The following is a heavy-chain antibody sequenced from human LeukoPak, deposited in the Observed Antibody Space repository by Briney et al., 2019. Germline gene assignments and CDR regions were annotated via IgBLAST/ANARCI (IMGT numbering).Heavy chain of an antibody. CDR3: ARDDCSSTSCKEGIDY. CDR2: INPNSGGT. J-gene: IGHJ4*02. Sequence: GASVKVSCKASGYTFTGYYMHWVRQAPGQGLEWMGWINPNSGGTNYAQKFQGRVTMTRDTSISTAYMELSRLRSDDTAVYYCARDDCSSTSCKEGIDYWGQGTLVTVSS. CDR1: GYTFTGYY. V-gene: IGHV1-2*02. D-gene: IGHD2-2*01.